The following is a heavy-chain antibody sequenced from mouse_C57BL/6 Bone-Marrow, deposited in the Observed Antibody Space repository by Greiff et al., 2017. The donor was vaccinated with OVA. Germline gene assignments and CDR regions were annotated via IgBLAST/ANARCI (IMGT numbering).Heavy chain of an antibody. CDR2: ISDGGSYT. D-gene: IGHD2-2*01. J-gene: IGHJ3*01. Sequence: EVKVVESGGGLVKPGGSLKLSCAASGFTFSSYAMSWVRQTPEKRLEWVATISDGGSYTYYPDNVKGRFTISRDNAKNNLYLQMSHLKSEDTAMYYCARVERGYAWFAYWGQGTLVTVSA. CDR3: ARVERGYAWFAY. CDR1: GFTFSSYA. V-gene: IGHV5-4*03.